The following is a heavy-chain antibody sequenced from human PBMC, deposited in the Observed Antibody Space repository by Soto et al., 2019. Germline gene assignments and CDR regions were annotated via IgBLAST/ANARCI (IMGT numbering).Heavy chain of an antibody. V-gene: IGHV1-18*01. CDR1: GYTFTSYG. J-gene: IGHJ6*02. Sequence: ASVKVSCKASGYTFTSYGISWVRQAPGQGLEWMGWISAYNGNTNYAQKLQGRVTMTTDTSTSTAYMELRSLRSDDTAVYYCARERIMITFGGVIVYPGMDVWGQGTTVTVSS. CDR3: ARERIMITFGGVIVYPGMDV. D-gene: IGHD3-16*02. CDR2: ISAYNGNT.